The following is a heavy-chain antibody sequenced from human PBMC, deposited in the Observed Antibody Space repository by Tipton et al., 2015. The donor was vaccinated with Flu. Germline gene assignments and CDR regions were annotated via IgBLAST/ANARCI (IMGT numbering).Heavy chain of an antibody. V-gene: IGHV4-59*01. CDR1: GGYISSYY. Sequence: TLSLTCTVSGGYISSYYWSWIRQPPGKGLEWIGYIYYSGSTNYNPSLKSRVTISVDTSKNQFSLKLSSVTAADTAVYYCARVVAVPYYYYYYMDVWGKGTTVTVSS. D-gene: IGHD6-19*01. J-gene: IGHJ6*03. CDR2: IYYSGST. CDR3: ARVVAVPYYYYYYMDV.